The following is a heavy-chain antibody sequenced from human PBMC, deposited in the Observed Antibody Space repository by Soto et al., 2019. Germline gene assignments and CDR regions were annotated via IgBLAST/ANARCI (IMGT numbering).Heavy chain of an antibody. V-gene: IGHV3-72*01. CDR1: GFIFSDHY. CDR3: ARVDYYSSGSFDY. D-gene: IGHD3-10*01. CDR2: IKLKANSYTT. Sequence: EVLLVESGGGLVQPGGSLRLSCAASGFIFSDHYMDWVRQAPGKGLEWVGRIKLKANSYTTEYAASVKGRFTISRDDSENSLFSRMSSLKTEDTAVYYCARVDYYSSGSFDYWGQGTLVTVSS. J-gene: IGHJ4*02.